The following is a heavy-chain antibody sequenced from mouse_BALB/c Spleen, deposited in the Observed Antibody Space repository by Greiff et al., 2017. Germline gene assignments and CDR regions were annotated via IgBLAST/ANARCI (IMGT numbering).Heavy chain of an antibody. CDR2: ISSGGSYT. Sequence: EVQLVESGGGLVKPGGSLKLSCAASGFTFSSYAMSWVRQSPEKRLEWVAEISSGGSYTYYPDTVTGRFTISRDNAKNTLYLEMSSLRSEDTAMYYCARDRGMIADWYFDVWGAGTTVTVSS. D-gene: IGHD2-4*01. V-gene: IGHV5-9-4*01. CDR3: ARDRGMIADWYFDV. CDR1: GFTFSSYA. J-gene: IGHJ1*01.